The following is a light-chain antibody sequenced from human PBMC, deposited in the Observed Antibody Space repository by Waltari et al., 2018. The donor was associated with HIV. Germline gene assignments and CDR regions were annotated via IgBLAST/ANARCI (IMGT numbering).Light chain of an antibody. V-gene: IGLV2-11*01. Sequence: QPALTQPRSVSGSPGQSVTITCTGTSRDIAYFDYFHWYQQYPGNAPKVLIYEVSQRPSGVPDRFTASKSGITASLTISGLQDEDEADYYCCSYAGAYTYVFGTGTKVTVL. J-gene: IGLJ1*01. CDR2: EVS. CDR1: SRDIAYFDY. CDR3: CSYAGAYTYV.